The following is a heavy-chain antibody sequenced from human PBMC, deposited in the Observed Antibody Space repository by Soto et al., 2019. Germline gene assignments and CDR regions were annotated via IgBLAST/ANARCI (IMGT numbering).Heavy chain of an antibody. J-gene: IGHJ6*02. D-gene: IGHD6-25*01. CDR2: ISYDGSNK. V-gene: IGHV3-30-3*01. CDR1: GFTFSSYA. CDR3: ARDRSGYAENTCMDV. Sequence: GGSLRLSCAASGFTFSSYAMHWVRQAPGKGLEWVAVISYDGSNKYYADSVKGRFTISRDNSKNTLYLQMNSLRAEDTAVYYCARDRSGYAENTCMDVWGQGTTVTAP.